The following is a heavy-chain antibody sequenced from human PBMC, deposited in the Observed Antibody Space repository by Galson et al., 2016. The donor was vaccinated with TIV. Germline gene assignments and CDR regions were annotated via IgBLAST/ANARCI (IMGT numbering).Heavy chain of an antibody. D-gene: IGHD2-21*02. CDR1: GYNFIDYD. Sequence: SVKVSCKASGYNFIDYDMNWVRQAPGQGREWMGIINPSVGGTSHAQKVQGRVTMTRSTSTNTVSVELSRLTYEDTAVYYCARTQSCGGDCYYFDSWGQGALVTVSS. V-gene: IGHV1-46*01. CDR3: ARTQSCGGDCYYFDS. CDR2: INPSVGGT. J-gene: IGHJ4*02.